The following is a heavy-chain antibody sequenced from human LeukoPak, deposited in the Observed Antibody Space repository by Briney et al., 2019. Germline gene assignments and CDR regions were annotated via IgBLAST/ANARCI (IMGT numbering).Heavy chain of an antibody. V-gene: IGHV3-66*01. CDR2: IYGGGST. CDR3: AKDRSGSYYFFDY. CDR1: GLTVRNNY. D-gene: IGHD1-26*01. Sequence: PGGSLRLSCAASGLTVRNNYMSWVRQAPGRGLEWVSIIYGGGSTDYADSVKGRFTISRDTSKNTLYLQMNSLRAEDTAVYYCAKDRSGSYYFFDYWGQGTLVTVSS. J-gene: IGHJ4*02.